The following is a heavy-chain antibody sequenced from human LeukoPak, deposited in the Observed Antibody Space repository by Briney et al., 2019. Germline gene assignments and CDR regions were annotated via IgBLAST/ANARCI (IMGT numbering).Heavy chain of an antibody. D-gene: IGHD1-26*01. V-gene: IGHV3-11*01. J-gene: IGHJ4*02. Sequence: GGSLRLSCAASGFTFSDYYMSWLRQALGKGAEWVSYISSSGSTIDYADSVKGRFTISRDNAKNSLYLQMNSLRAEDTAVYFCASGTYYFDFWGQGTLVTVSS. CDR2: ISSSGSTI. CDR3: ASGTYYFDF. CDR1: GFTFSDYY.